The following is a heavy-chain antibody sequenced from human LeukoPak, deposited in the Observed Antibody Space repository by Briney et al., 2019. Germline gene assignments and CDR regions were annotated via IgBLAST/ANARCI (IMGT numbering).Heavy chain of an antibody. V-gene: IGHV4-59*08. J-gene: IGHJ2*01. D-gene: IGHD3-3*01. CDR3: ARTYYDFWSGSRYWYFHL. CDR1: SGSISSYY. CDR2: IYYSGST. Sequence: PSETLSLTCTVSSGSISSYYWSWIRQPPGKGLEWSGYIYYSGSTNYNPSLKSRVTMSVDTSKNQFSLKLSSVTAADTAVYYCARTYYDFWSGSRYWYFHLWGRGTLVTVSS.